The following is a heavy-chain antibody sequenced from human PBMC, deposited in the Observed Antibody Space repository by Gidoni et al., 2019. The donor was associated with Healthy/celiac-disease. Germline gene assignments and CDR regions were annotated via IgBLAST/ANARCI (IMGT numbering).Heavy chain of an antibody. D-gene: IGHD4-17*01. CDR1: GFTFSSYD. Sequence: EVQLVESGGGLVQPGGSLRLACSASGFTFSSYDMHWFRQATGKGLEWVSAIGTAGDTYYPGSVKGRFTISRENAKNSLYLQMNSLRAGDTAVYYCARGGDYGSYYFDYWGQGTLVTVSS. CDR3: ARGGDYGSYYFDY. CDR2: IGTAGDT. V-gene: IGHV3-13*01. J-gene: IGHJ4*02.